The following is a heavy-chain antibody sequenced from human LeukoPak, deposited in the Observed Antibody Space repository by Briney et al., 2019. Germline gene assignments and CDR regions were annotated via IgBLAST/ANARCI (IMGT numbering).Heavy chain of an antibody. Sequence: SVKVSCKASGYTFTGYYMHWVRQAPGQGLEWMGGIIPIFGTANYAQKFQGRVTITADESTSTAYMELSSLRSEDTAVYYCARGYDFNVWGKGTTVTVSS. CDR2: IIPIFGTA. V-gene: IGHV1-69*13. D-gene: IGHD3-3*01. CDR1: GYTFTGYY. J-gene: IGHJ6*04. CDR3: ARGYDFNV.